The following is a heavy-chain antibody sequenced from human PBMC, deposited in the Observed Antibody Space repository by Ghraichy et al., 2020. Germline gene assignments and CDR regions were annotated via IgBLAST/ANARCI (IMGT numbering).Heavy chain of an antibody. V-gene: IGHV3-9*01. J-gene: IGHJ4*02. CDR3: TKDHHYDSSGFYDY. CDR2: ISWNSDNI. Sequence: GGSLRLSCAASGFTFDDYAMHWVRQAPGKGLEWVSGISWNSDNIGYADSVKGRFTISRDNAKNSLYLRMNSLRAEDTALYYCTKDHHYDSSGFYDYWGQGTLVTVSS. D-gene: IGHD3-22*01. CDR1: GFTFDDYA.